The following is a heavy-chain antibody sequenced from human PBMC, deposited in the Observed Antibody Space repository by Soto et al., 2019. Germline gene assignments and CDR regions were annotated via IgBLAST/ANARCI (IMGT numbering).Heavy chain of an antibody. CDR3: ARERGVSSSPTKWDYYYYGVDV. V-gene: IGHV4-30-4*01. D-gene: IGHD6-6*01. Sequence: NPSETLSLTCTVSGGSISSGDYYWSWIRQPPGKGLEWFGYIYYSGSTYYNPSLQRRITMSVDTSKNQFSLKLSSVTAADTAVYYCARERGVSSSPTKWDYYYYGVDVWGPGTTVTVSS. CDR2: IYYSGST. CDR1: GGSISSGDYY. J-gene: IGHJ6*02.